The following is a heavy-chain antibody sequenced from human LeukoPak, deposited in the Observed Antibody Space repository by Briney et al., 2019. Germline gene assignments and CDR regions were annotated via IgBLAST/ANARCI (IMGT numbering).Heavy chain of an antibody. D-gene: IGHD5/OR15-5a*01. CDR2: IYYSGST. V-gene: IGHV4-59*01. CDR3: ARESDSVWND. Sequence: SETLSLTCTVSGGSISSYYWSWIRQPPGKGLEWIGYIYYSGSTNYNPSLKSRVTISVDTSKNQFSLKLSSVTAADTAVYYCARESDSVWNDWGQGTLVTVSS. J-gene: IGHJ4*02. CDR1: GGSISSYY.